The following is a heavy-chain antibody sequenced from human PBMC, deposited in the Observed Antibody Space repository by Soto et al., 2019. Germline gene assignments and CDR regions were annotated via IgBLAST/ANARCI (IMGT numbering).Heavy chain of an antibody. Sequence: WWSLRLSCSASVFTFSSYSMNWFRQAPGKGLEWVSSISSSSSYIYYADSVKGRFTISRDNAKNSLYLQMNSLRAEDTAVYYCARYGVSQVSYYYYGMDVWGQGTTVTVSS. D-gene: IGHD6-13*01. V-gene: IGHV3-21*01. J-gene: IGHJ6*02. CDR2: ISSSSSYI. CDR1: VFTFSSYS. CDR3: ARYGVSQVSYYYYGMDV.